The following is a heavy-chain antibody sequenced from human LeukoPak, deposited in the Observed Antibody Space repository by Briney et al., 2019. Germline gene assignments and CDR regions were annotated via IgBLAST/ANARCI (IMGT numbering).Heavy chain of an antibody. V-gene: IGHV3-53*01. CDR2: IYSGGST. CDR3: AKAISFGELYFYYYCMDV. Sequence: GGSLRLSCAASGFTVSSNYMSWVRQAPGKGLEWVSVIYSGGSTYYADSVKGRFTISRDNSKNTLYLQMNSLRAEDTAVYYCAKAISFGELYFYYYCMDVWGKGTTVTVSS. J-gene: IGHJ6*03. CDR1: GFTVSSNY. D-gene: IGHD3-10*01.